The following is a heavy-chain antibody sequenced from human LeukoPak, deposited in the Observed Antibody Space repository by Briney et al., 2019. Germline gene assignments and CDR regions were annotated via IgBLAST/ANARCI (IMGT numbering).Heavy chain of an antibody. CDR1: GVTFINYT. J-gene: IGHJ6*02. CDR2: ISSSSTKI. Sequence: PGGSLRLSCVGSGVTFINYTMNWVRQAPGKGLEWISSISSSSTKIYYADSVKGRFTTARDNAKKSLYLQMNSLGAEDTAVYYCTRDPSFDSTFYYGMDVWGQGTTVTVSS. CDR3: TRDPSFDSTFYYGMDV. V-gene: IGHV3-21*01. D-gene: IGHD3-9*01.